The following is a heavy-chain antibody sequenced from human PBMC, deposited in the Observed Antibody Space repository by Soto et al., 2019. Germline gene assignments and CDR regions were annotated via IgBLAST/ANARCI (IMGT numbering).Heavy chain of an antibody. CDR3: ARSQIRVPTIRDEFDI. D-gene: IGHD5-12*01. V-gene: IGHV4-61*01. CDR2: LYYSRSS. J-gene: IGHJ3*02. CDR1: GGSVSSGSYH. Sequence: SLTCTVSGGSVSSGSYHLSWISQCLGQGLLWLGHLYYSRSSNYNPSLKSRVTISVDTSKNKVYLKLSSVSAADMAVYYCARSQIRVPTIRDEFDIRGQGTMVT.